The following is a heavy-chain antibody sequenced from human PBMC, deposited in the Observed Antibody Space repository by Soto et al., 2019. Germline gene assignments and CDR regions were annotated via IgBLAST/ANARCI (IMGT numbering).Heavy chain of an antibody. D-gene: IGHD3-22*01. V-gene: IGHV3-33*01. J-gene: IGHJ4*02. CDR2: IWYDGSNK. Sequence: GGSLRLSCAASGFTFSSYGMHWVRQAPGKGLEWVAVIWYDGSNKYYADSVKGRFTISRDNSKNTLYLQMNSLRAEDTAVYYCARGADYYDSSGYYYYPDYWGQGTLVTVSS. CDR1: GFTFSSYG. CDR3: ARGADYYDSSGYYYYPDY.